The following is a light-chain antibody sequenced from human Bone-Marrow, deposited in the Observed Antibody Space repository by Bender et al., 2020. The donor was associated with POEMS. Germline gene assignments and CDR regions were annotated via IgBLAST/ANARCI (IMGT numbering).Light chain of an antibody. CDR2: KDS. V-gene: IGLV3-25*03. CDR3: HVWGTTNDHVV. J-gene: IGLJ2*01. CDR1: ALPKQY. Sequence: SYELTQPPSVSVSPGQTARITCSGDALPKQYAYWYQEKPGQAPVLVIYKDSERPSGIPERFSGSNSGNTATLTITRVEAGDEADYYCHVWGTTNDHVVFGGGTKLTVL.